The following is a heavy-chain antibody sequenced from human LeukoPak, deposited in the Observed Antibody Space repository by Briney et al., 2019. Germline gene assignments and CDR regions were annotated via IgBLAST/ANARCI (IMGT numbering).Heavy chain of an antibody. CDR3: AKGPLYYYDSSGYGEYFQH. V-gene: IGHV3-23*01. CDR1: GFTFSSYA. Sequence: GGSLRLSCAASGFTFSSYAMSWVRQAPGKGLEWVSAISGSGGSTYYADSVKGRFTISRDNSKNTLYLQMNSLRAEDTAVYYCAKGPLYYYDSSGYGEYFQHGGQGTLVTVSS. J-gene: IGHJ1*01. CDR2: ISGSGGST. D-gene: IGHD3-22*01.